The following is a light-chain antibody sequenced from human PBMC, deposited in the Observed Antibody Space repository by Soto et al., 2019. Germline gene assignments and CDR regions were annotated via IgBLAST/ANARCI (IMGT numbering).Light chain of an antibody. CDR1: SSDVGAYNY. Sequence: QSVLTQPASVSGSPGQSITISCTGTSSDVGAYNYDSWYQQYPGEAPKVIIYDVSHRPAGVSNRFSGSKSGNTASLTISGLQTQDEADYYCCSYAGRTLYVFGIGTKVTVL. V-gene: IGLV2-14*01. CDR3: CSYAGRTLYV. J-gene: IGLJ1*01. CDR2: DVS.